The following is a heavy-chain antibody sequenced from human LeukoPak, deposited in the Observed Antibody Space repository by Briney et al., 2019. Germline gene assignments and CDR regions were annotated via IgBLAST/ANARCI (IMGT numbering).Heavy chain of an antibody. CDR1: GFSFDICA. J-gene: IGHJ4*02. CDR2: IGGPTET. Sequence: GGSLRLSCVASGFSFDICAMSWVRQAPGKGPEWVSSIGGPTETYYADSVKGRFTVSRDNSQNTLYLQMNSLRAEDTAVYYCAKDAAPRNSIWDYFGKWGQGALVTVST. D-gene: IGHD4-23*01. CDR3: AKDAAPRNSIWDYFGK. V-gene: IGHV3-23*01.